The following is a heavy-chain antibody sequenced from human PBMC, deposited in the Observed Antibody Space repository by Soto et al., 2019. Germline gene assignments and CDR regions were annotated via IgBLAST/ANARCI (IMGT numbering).Heavy chain of an antibody. Sequence: SETLSLTCTVPGGSISSYYWSWIRQPPGKGLEWIGYIYYSGSTNYNPSLKSRVTISVDTSKKQFSLKLSSVNAADTAVYYCARGSIGAATVDYWGQGTLVTVSS. V-gene: IGHV4-59*01. CDR2: IYYSGST. J-gene: IGHJ4*02. CDR1: GGSISSYY. D-gene: IGHD6-13*01. CDR3: ARGSIGAATVDY.